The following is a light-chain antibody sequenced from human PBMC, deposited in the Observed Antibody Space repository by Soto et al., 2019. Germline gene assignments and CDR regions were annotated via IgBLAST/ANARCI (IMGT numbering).Light chain of an antibody. CDR2: KAS. CDR1: QTISSW. V-gene: IGKV1-5*03. CDR3: QHYNSYSEA. J-gene: IGKJ1*01. Sequence: DIQMTQSPSTLSGSVGDRVTITCRASQTISSWLAWYQQKPGKAPKLQIYKASTLKSGVPSRFSGSGSGTEFTLTIRSLQPDDFATYFCQHYNSYSEACGQGTKVEL.